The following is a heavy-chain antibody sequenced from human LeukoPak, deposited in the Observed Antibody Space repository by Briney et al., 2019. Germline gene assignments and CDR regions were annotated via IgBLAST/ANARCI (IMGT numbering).Heavy chain of an antibody. J-gene: IGHJ6*02. D-gene: IGHD2-2*01. V-gene: IGHV1-2*02. CDR3: ARDGCSSTSCPSGYYYYYGMDV. CDR2: INPNSGGT. Sequence: ASVKVSCKASGYTFTGYYMHWVRQAPGQGLEWMGWINPNSGGTNYAQKFLGRVTMTRDTSISTAYMELSRLRSDDTAVYYCARDGCSSTSCPSGYYYYYGMDVWGQGTTVTVSS. CDR1: GYTFTGYY.